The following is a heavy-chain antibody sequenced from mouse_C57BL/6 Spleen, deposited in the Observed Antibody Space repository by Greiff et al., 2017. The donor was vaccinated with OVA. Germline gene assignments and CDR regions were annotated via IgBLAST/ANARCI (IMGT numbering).Heavy chain of an antibody. CDR1: GYSITSGYY. J-gene: IGHJ1*03. V-gene: IGHV3-6*01. CDR2: ISYDGSN. CDR3: ARDLGIYYGSSWYFDV. D-gene: IGHD1-1*01. Sequence: EVKLMESGPGLVKPSQSLSLTCSVTGYSITSGYYWNWIRQFPGNKLEWMGYISYDGSNNYNPSLKNRISITRDTSKNQFFLKLNSVTTEDTATYYCARDLGIYYGSSWYFDVWGTGTTVTVSS.